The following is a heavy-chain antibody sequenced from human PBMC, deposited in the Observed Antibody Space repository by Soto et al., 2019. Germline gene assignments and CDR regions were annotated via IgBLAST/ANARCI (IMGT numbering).Heavy chain of an antibody. V-gene: IGHV4-34*01. Sequence: SETLSLTCAVYGGSFSGYYWSWIRQPPGKGLEWIGEINHSGSTNYNPSLKSRVTISVDTSKNRFSLKLSSVTAADTAVYYCASGYCSSTSCPHDYWGQGTLVTVSS. CDR1: GGSFSGYY. J-gene: IGHJ4*02. CDR2: INHSGST. D-gene: IGHD2-2*01. CDR3: ASGYCSSTSCPHDY.